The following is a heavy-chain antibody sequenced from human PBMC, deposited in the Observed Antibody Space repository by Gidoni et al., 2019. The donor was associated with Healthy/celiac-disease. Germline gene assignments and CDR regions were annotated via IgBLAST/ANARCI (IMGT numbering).Heavy chain of an antibody. Sequence: QVQLVQSGAEVKKPGASVKVSCKSSGYTFTGYYMHWVRQAPGQGLEWMGWINPNSGGTNYAQKFQGWVTMTRDTSIRTAYMELSRLRSDDTAVYYCARSINYDSSGWDAFDIWGQGTMVTVSS. CDR2: INPNSGGT. CDR3: ARSINYDSSGWDAFDI. V-gene: IGHV1-2*04. J-gene: IGHJ3*02. D-gene: IGHD3-22*01. CDR1: GYTFTGYY.